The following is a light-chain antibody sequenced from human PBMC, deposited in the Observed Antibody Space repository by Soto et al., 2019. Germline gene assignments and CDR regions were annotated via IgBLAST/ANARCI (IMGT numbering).Light chain of an antibody. V-gene: IGKV1-39*01. CDR3: QQSYNTLP. CDR1: QSISSS. CDR2: AAS. Sequence: DIQMTQSPSSLSASVGDRVTITCRASQSISSSLNWYQQKPGKAPKLLIYAASSLQSGVPSRFSGSGSGTDFTLTITSMQPEDFATYYCQQSYNTLPFGQGTKLEI. J-gene: IGKJ2*01.